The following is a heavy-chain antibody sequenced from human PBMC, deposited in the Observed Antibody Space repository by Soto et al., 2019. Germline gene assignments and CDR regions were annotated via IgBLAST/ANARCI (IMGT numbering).Heavy chain of an antibody. CDR3: ARGGIIVAGTFVNY. CDR1: GFTFSSYG. V-gene: IGHV3-33*01. J-gene: IGHJ4*02. D-gene: IGHD6-19*01. CDR2: IWYDGSNK. Sequence: GGSLRLSCAASGFTFSSYGMHWVRQAPGKGLEWVAVIWYDGSNKYYADSVKGRFTISRDNSKNTLYLEMNSLRAEDTAVYYCARGGIIVAGTFVNYWGQGTLVTVSS.